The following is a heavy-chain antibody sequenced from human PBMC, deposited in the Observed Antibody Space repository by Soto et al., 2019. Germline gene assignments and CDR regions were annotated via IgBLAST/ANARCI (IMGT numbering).Heavy chain of an antibody. J-gene: IGHJ6*03. Sequence: PSETLSLTCAVYGGSFSGYYWSWIRQPPGKGLEWIGEINHSGSTNYNPSLKSRVTISVDTSKNQFSLKLSSVTAADTAVYYCARVLRGDFWSGYYFGTGVYYYYYMDVWGKGTTVTVSS. D-gene: IGHD3-3*01. CDR1: GGSFSGYY. V-gene: IGHV4-34*01. CDR2: INHSGST. CDR3: ARVLRGDFWSGYYFGTGVYYYYYMDV.